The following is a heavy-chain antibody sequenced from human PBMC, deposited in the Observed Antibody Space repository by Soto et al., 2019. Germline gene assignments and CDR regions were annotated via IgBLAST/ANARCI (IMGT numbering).Heavy chain of an antibody. CDR2: IYPGDSDT. J-gene: IGHJ5*02. Sequence: PGESLKISCKGSGYSFTSYWIGWVRQMPGKGLEWMGIIYPGDSDTRYSPSFQGQVTISADKSISTAYLQWSSLKASDTAMYYCARPTWGTYYDILTGPWGWFDPWGQGTLVTVSS. V-gene: IGHV5-51*01. D-gene: IGHD3-9*01. CDR3: ARPTWGTYYDILTGPWGWFDP. CDR1: GYSFTSYW.